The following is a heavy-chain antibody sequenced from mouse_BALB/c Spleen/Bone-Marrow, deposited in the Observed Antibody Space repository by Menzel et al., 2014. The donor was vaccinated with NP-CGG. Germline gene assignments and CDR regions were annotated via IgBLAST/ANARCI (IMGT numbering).Heavy chain of an antibody. V-gene: IGHV3-8*02. Sequence: EVKLVESGPSLVKPSQTLSLPCSVTGDSITSGYWNWIRKFPGNKLEYMGYISYSGSTYYNPSLKSRISITRDTSKNXYYLQLNSVTTEDTATYYCARWGGYGNYDAMDYWGQGTSVTVSS. CDR1: GDSITSGY. CDR3: ARWGGYGNYDAMDY. J-gene: IGHJ4*01. D-gene: IGHD2-10*02. CDR2: ISYSGST.